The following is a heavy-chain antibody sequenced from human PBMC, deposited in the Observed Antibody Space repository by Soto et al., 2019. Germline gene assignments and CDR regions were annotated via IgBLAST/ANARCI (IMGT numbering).Heavy chain of an antibody. Sequence: QVQLVESGGGVVQPGRSLRLSCAASGFTFSSYAMHWVRQAPGKGLEWVAVISYDGSNKYYADSVKGRFTISRDNSKNTLYLQMNSLRAEDTVVYYCAREAQMYYFDYWGQGTLVTVSS. CDR3: AREAQMYYFDY. V-gene: IGHV3-30-3*01. CDR2: ISYDGSNK. CDR1: GFTFSSYA. J-gene: IGHJ4*02.